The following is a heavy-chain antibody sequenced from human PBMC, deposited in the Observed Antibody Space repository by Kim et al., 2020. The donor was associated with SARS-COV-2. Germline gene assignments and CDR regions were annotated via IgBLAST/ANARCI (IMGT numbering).Heavy chain of an antibody. J-gene: IGHJ4*02. Sequence: GGSLRLSCAASGFTFSSNNINWVRQAPGKGLEWVSSISSTSDYIYYADSVKGRFTISRDNAKNSLYLQMNSLRAEDTAVYYCARARWTPNYYFDYWGQRTLVTVSS. CDR2: ISSTSDYI. D-gene: IGHD2-15*01. V-gene: IGHV3-21*01. CDR1: GFTFSSNN. CDR3: ARARWTPNYYFDY.